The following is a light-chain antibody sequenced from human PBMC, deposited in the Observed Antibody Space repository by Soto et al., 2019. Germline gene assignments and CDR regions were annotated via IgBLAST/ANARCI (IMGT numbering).Light chain of an antibody. Sequence: QSVLTQPASVSGSPGQSITISCTGTSSDIGTYNLVSWYQQHPGKAPKLMIYEVNKRPSGVSDRFSGSKSGNTASLTISGLQAEDEADYYCCSYAGSSTLYVFATGTKVTVL. V-gene: IGLV2-23*02. CDR2: EVN. J-gene: IGLJ1*01. CDR3: CSYAGSSTLYV. CDR1: SSDIGTYNL.